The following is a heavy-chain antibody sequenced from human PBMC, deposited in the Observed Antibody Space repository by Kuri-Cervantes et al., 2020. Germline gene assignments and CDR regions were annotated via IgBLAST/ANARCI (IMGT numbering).Heavy chain of an antibody. J-gene: IGHJ6*02. CDR1: GFTFSNAW. V-gene: IGHV3-15*01. D-gene: IGHD3-16*01. Sequence: GESLRISWEASGFTFSNAWMSWVRQAPGKGLEWVGRIKSKTDGGTIDYAAPVKGRFTISRDDSKNTLSLQMNSLKTEDTAVYYCSTGGKYRGMDVWGQGTTVTVSS. CDR3: STGGKYRGMDV. CDR2: IKSKTDGGTI.